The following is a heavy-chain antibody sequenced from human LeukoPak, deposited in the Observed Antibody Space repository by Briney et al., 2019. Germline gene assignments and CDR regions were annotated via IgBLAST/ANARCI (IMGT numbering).Heavy chain of an antibody. V-gene: IGHV4-39*01. D-gene: IGHD3-22*01. Sequence: PSETLSLTCTVSGGSISSSSYYWDWIRQPPGKGLEWIGSIYYSGSTYYNPSLKSRVTISVDTSKNQFSLKLSSVTAADTAVYYCARHYDSSGYHHPGFDYWGQGTLVT. CDR2: IYYSGST. J-gene: IGHJ4*02. CDR3: ARHYDSSGYHHPGFDY. CDR1: GGSISSSSYY.